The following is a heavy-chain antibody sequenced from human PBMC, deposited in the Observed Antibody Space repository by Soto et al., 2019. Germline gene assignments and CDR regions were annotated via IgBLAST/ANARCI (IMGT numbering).Heavy chain of an antibody. V-gene: IGHV1-69*13. J-gene: IGHJ5*02. CDR2: IITIFGTA. CDR3: ARLLDTAMVTPWFDP. D-gene: IGHD5-18*01. Sequence: SVKVSCKASAGTFSSYAISWVRQAPGQGLERMGGIITIFGTANYAQKFQGRVTITADESTRTAYMELSSLRSEDTAVYYCARLLDTAMVTPWFDPWGQGTLVTVTS. CDR1: AGTFSSYA.